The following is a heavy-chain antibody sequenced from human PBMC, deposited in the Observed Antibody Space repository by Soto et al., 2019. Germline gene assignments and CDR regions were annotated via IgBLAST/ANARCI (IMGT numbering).Heavy chain of an antibody. D-gene: IGHD3-10*01. CDR2: ITTYSGHT. J-gene: IGHJ4*02. CDR1: GYSFTTHG. CDR3: ARVDPRGVAVVRDY. Sequence: ASVKVSCKASGYSFTTHGITWVRQAPGQGLEWMGLITTYSGHTSYSPSLQGRVSMTRDTATSTAYMELKSLRADDTAVYFCARVDPRGVAVVRDYWGRGTLVTVSS. V-gene: IGHV1-18*01.